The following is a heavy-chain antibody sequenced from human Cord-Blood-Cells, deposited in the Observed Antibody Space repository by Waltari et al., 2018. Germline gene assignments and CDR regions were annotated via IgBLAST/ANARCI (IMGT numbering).Heavy chain of an antibody. CDR3: ARGGYYDFWSGYLYYFDY. V-gene: IGHV1-46*01. CDR2: INPSGGST. Sequence: QVQLVQSGAEVKKPGASVKVSCKASGYTFTSYYMHWVRQAPGPGLEWMGIINPSGGSTSYAQKFQGRVTMTRDTSTSTVYMELSSLRSEDTAVYYCARGGYYDFWSGYLYYFDYWGQGTLVTVSS. D-gene: IGHD3-3*01. CDR1: GYTFTSYY. J-gene: IGHJ4*02.